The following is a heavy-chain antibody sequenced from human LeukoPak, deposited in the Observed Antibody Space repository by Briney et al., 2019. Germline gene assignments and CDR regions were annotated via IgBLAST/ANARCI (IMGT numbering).Heavy chain of an antibody. V-gene: IGHV3-23*01. CDR2: ISGSGGST. J-gene: IGHJ4*02. CDR3: AKTRGSGPFDY. Sequence: AGGSLRLSCAASGFTFNKYGMSWVRQAPGKGLEWVSAISGSGGSTYYADSVKGRFTISRDNSKNTLYLQMNNLRAEDTAVYYCAKTRGSGPFDYWGQGTLVTVSS. CDR1: GFTFNKYG. D-gene: IGHD3-10*01.